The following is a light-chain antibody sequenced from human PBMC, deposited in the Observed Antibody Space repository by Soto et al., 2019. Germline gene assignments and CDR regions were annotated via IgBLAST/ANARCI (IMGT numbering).Light chain of an antibody. CDR2: GAS. J-gene: IGKJ3*01. CDR1: QSVSSN. V-gene: IGKV3-15*01. Sequence: EIVMTQSPATLSVSPGERATLSCRASQSVSSNLAWYQQKPGQAPRLLIYGASTRATGIPARISGSGSGTEFTLPISSLQSEDFAVYYCQQYNNWPPGFTFGPGTKVDIK. CDR3: QQYNNWPPGFT.